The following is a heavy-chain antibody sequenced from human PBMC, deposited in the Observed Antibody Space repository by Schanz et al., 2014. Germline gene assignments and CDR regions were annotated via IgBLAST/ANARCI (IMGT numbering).Heavy chain of an antibody. V-gene: IGHV3-33*05. Sequence: QVQLVESGGGVVRPGRSLRLSCAASGFTFNNYGMHWVRQAPGKGLEWVAIISLDGSNQYYADSVKGRFTISRDNSKNTLYLQMNSLRAEDTAVFYCARVGGTYYDFWSGVPPTVMHDGFDIWGQGTMVTVS. D-gene: IGHD3-3*01. CDR2: ISLDGSNQ. CDR3: ARVGGTYYDFWSGVPPTVMHDGFDI. CDR1: GFTFNNYG. J-gene: IGHJ3*02.